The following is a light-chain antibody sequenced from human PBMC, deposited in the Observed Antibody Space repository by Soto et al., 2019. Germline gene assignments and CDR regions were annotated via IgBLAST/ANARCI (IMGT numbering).Light chain of an antibody. J-gene: IGKJ4*01. CDR3: LQNNTYP. CDR2: AAS. V-gene: IGKV1D-17*01. CDR1: QDITTN. Sequence: NIQMTQSPSAMSASVGDRVTITCRARQDITTNLAWFQQKPGKVPKHLIHAASSLQSGVPSRFIANESGTEFPLTISSLQPDDFAAYSCLQNNTYPVGGGTQVEIK.